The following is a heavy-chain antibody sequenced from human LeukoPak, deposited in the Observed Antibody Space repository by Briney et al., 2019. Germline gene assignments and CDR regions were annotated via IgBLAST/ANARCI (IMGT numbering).Heavy chain of an antibody. D-gene: IGHD1-7*01. V-gene: IGHV3-48*04. Sequence: GGSLRLSCAASGFTFSTYNMNWVRQAPGKGLEWVSYISAGSSTIYDADFVKGRFTISRDNAKNSLYLQLNSLRAEDTAVYYCARGAVGENYFRYKYGLDVWGQGTTVTVSS. J-gene: IGHJ6*02. CDR3: ARGAVGENYFRYKYGLDV. CDR1: GFTFSTYN. CDR2: ISAGSSTI.